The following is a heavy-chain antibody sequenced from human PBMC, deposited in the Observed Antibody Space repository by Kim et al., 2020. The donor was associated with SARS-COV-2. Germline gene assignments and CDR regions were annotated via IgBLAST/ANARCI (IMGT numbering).Heavy chain of an antibody. CDR2: IYYSGST. D-gene: IGHD6-6*01. V-gene: IGHV4-39*07. Sequence: SETLSLTCTVSGGSISSSSYYWGWIRQPPGKGLEWIGSIYYSGSTYYNPSLKSRVTISVDTSKNQFSLKLSSVTAADTAVYYCARNMMYSSSAGYYYYYGMDVWGQGTTVTVSS. CDR1: GGSISSSSYY. J-gene: IGHJ6*02. CDR3: ARNMMYSSSAGYYYYYGMDV.